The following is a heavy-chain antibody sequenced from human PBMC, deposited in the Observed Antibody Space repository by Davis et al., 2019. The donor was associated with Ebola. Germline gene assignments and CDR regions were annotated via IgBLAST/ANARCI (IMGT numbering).Heavy chain of an antibody. Sequence: SLKISCAASGFTFDDYAMHWVRPAPGKGLEWVSGISWNSGSIGYADSVKGRFTISSDNAKNSLYLQMNSLRAEDTALYYCAKDMSSSSWYVDYWGQGTLVTVSS. J-gene: IGHJ4*02. V-gene: IGHV3-9*01. CDR1: GFTFDDYA. D-gene: IGHD6-13*01. CDR2: ISWNSGSI. CDR3: AKDMSSSSWYVDY.